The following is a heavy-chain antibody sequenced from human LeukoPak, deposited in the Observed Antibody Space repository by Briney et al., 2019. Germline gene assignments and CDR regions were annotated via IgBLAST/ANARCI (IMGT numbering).Heavy chain of an antibody. CDR1: GYSFTTYW. Sequence: GEPLKISCKGSGYSFTTYWITWVRKMPGKGLEWMGRIDPSDSYTNYSPSFQGHVTISADKSISTAYLQWSSLKASDTAMYYCARVIHLGELSLYDYWGQGTLVTVSS. CDR2: IDPSDSYT. V-gene: IGHV5-10-1*01. CDR3: ARVIHLGELSLYDY. J-gene: IGHJ4*02. D-gene: IGHD3-16*02.